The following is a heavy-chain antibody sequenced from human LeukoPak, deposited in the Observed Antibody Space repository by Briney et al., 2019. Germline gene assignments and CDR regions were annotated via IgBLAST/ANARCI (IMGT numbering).Heavy chain of an antibody. Sequence: GASVKVSCKASGYTFTSYYMHWVRQAPGQGLKWMGIINPSGGSTSYAQKFQGRVTMTRDTSTSTAYMELSSLRSEDTAVYYCARSWGDIVVVVAATSYYYGMDVWGQGTTVTVSS. V-gene: IGHV1-46*01. D-gene: IGHD2-15*01. CDR3: ARSWGDIVVVVAATSYYYGMDV. J-gene: IGHJ6*02. CDR1: GYTFTSYY. CDR2: INPSGGST.